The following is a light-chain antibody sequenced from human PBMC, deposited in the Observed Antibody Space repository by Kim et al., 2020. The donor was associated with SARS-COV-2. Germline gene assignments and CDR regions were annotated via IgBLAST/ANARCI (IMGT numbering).Light chain of an antibody. J-gene: IGKJ2*01. V-gene: IGKV3-15*01. CDR3: QQYENWPPVT. CDR1: QSVSSN. Sequence: VSPGERATLSCRASQSVSSNLAWYQQKPGQAPRLLIYSASTRATGVPARFSGSGSGTEFTLTISSLQSEDFAVYYCQQYENWPPVTFGQGTKLEI. CDR2: SAS.